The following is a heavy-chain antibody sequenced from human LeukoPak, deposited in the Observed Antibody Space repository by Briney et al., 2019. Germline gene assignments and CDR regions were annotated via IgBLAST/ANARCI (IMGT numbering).Heavy chain of an antibody. D-gene: IGHD6-19*01. CDR2: INTDGSST. J-gene: IGHJ4*02. CDR1: GFGFSNFW. Sequence: GGSLRLSCAASGFGFSNFWMHWVRQVPGRGPVWVSHINTDGSSTNYADSVKGRFTISRDNAKNTLYLQMNSLRAEDTAVYYCARGAYSSGWAYFDHWGQGTLVTVSS. V-gene: IGHV3-74*01. CDR3: ARGAYSSGWAYFDH.